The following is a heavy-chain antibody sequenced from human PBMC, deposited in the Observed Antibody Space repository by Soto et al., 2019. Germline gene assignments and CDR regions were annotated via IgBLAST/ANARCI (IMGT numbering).Heavy chain of an antibody. CDR3: ARYPPDYGDYCDY. Sequence: QVQLQESGPGLVKPSQTLSLTCTVSGGSISSGGYYWSWIRQHPGKGLEWIGYIYYSGSTYYNPSLKSRVTMSVGTSQNQFSLKLSSVTAADTAVYYCARYPPDYGDYCDYWGQGTLVTVSS. V-gene: IGHV4-31*03. D-gene: IGHD4-17*01. CDR2: IYYSGST. CDR1: GGSISSGGYY. J-gene: IGHJ4*02.